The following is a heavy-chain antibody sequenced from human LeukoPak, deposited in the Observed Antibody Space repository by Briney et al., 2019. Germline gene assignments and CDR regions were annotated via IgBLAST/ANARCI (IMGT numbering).Heavy chain of an antibody. V-gene: IGHV4-4*07. CDR1: GGSISSYY. D-gene: IGHD6-13*01. Sequence: SETLSLTCTVSGGSISSYYWSWIRQPAGKGLEWIGRIFTSGSGSTNYNPSLKSRVTMSVDTSKNQFSLKLSSVTAADTAVYYCASIAAAGEFDYWGQGTLVTVSS. J-gene: IGHJ4*02. CDR2: IFTSGSGST. CDR3: ASIAAAGEFDY.